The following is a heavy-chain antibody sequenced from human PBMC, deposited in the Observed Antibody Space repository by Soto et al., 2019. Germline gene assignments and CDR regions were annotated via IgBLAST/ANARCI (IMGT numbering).Heavy chain of an antibody. D-gene: IGHD1-26*01. V-gene: IGHV4-4*07. J-gene: IGHJ4*02. Sequence: SGTMYLTSTVSGGSIYTYSWTWLRQPAGKGLEWIGHIYSSGSANYNPSLKSRVSMSVDTSKHQFSLKLNSVTAADTAVYYCATIVGANDYWGQGALVPVSS. CDR3: ATIVGANDY. CDR1: GGSIYTYS. CDR2: IYSSGSA.